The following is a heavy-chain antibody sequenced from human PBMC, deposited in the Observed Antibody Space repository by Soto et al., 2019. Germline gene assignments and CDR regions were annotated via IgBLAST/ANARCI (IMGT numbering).Heavy chain of an antibody. Sequence: GGSLRLSCGASGFTFSDYYMSWIRQAPGKGLEWVSYINSSSSYTNYADSVKGRFTISRDNAKNSLYLQMNSLRAEDTAVYYCARDLPGYSGYDYVYYYYGMDVWGQGTTVTAP. CDR2: INSSSSYT. CDR1: GFTFSDYY. D-gene: IGHD5-12*01. CDR3: ARDLPGYSGYDYVYYYYGMDV. V-gene: IGHV3-11*05. J-gene: IGHJ6*02.